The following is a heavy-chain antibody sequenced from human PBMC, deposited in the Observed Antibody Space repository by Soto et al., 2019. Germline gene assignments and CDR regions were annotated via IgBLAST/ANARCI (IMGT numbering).Heavy chain of an antibody. CDR1: GYTFTSYG. CDR2: ISGYIGNT. Sequence: QVQLVQSGAEVKKPGASVKVSCKASGYTFTSYGINWVQQAPGQGLEWMGWISGYIGNTNYAQKLQGRVTMTTDTSTSTDYMELRSLRSDDTAVYYCARDRRMVRGAIDHWGQGTLVTVSS. J-gene: IGHJ4*02. V-gene: IGHV1-18*01. D-gene: IGHD3-10*01. CDR3: ARDRRMVRGAIDH.